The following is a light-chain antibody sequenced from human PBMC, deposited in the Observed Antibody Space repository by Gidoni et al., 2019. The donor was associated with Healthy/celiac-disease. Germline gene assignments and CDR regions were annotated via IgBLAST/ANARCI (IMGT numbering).Light chain of an antibody. Sequence: EIVLTQSPGTLPLSPGERATLSCRASQSVSSSYLAWYQQKPGQAPRLLIYDASSRATGIPDRFSGSGSGTDFTLTISRLEPEDFAVYYCQQYGSSPPGTFGQGTKVEIK. CDR2: DAS. V-gene: IGKV3-20*01. CDR3: QQYGSSPPGT. CDR1: QSVSSSY. J-gene: IGKJ1*01.